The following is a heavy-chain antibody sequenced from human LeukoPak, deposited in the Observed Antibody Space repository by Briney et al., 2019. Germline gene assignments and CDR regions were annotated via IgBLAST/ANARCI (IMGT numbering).Heavy chain of an antibody. Sequence: ASVKVSCKASGYTFTSYYMHWVRQAPGQGLEWMGIINPSGGSTSYAQKFQGRVTMTRDMSTSTVYMELSSLRSEDTAVYYCARSTRSGDIVGAIAPLDYWGQGTLVTASS. V-gene: IGHV1-46*01. CDR3: ARSTRSGDIVGAIAPLDY. J-gene: IGHJ4*02. CDR1: GYTFTSYY. D-gene: IGHD1-26*01. CDR2: INPSGGST.